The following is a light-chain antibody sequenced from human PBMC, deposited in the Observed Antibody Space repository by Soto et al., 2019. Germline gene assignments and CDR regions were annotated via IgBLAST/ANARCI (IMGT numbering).Light chain of an antibody. CDR2: DAS. J-gene: IGKJ5*01. V-gene: IGKV3-15*01. CDR1: PSVRSD. CDR3: HQYNKWPPIT. Sequence: EIVMSQSPATLSVSPGARATLSCRASPSVRSDLAWYQQKPGQSPRLLIFDASTRATGIPARFSGSGSGTEFTLTISNLQSEDFAVYYCHQYNKWPPITFGQGTRLAIK.